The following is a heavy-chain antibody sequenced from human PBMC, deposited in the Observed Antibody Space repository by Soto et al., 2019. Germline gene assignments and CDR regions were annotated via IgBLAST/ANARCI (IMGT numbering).Heavy chain of an antibody. CDR3: AKDAYHSSSSDYFDY. V-gene: IGHV1-69*13. Sequence: GASVKVSCKASGVTFSRQDMRWVRQAPGQGLEWMGGIIPIFGTPQYAEKFQDRVTITADESTSTAYMQMNSLRAEDTAVYYCAKDAYHSSSSDYFDYWGQGTLVTVSS. CDR2: IIPIFGTP. CDR1: GVTFSRQD. D-gene: IGHD6-6*01. J-gene: IGHJ4*02.